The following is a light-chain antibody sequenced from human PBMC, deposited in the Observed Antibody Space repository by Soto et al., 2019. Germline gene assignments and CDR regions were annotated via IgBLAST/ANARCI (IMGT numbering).Light chain of an antibody. V-gene: IGKV1-33*01. CDR2: DAS. CDR1: QDINIY. Sequence: DIQMTQSPSSLFASVGDRVTITCQATQDINIYLNWYQQKPGKAPNLLIYDASNLEIGVPSRFSGSESWTHFTFTISSLQTEDIGTYYCQQYDILPITFGRGTRLEIK. J-gene: IGKJ5*01. CDR3: QQYDILPIT.